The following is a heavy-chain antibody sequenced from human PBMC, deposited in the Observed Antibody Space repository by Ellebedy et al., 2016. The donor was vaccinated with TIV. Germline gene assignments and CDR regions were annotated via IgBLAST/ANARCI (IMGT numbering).Heavy chain of an antibody. J-gene: IGHJ4*02. CDR3: AREAYGGNSAFDS. CDR1: GITFSRHW. D-gene: IGHD4-23*01. Sequence: GESLKISCAASGITFSRHWMNWVRRAPGKGLEWVANIKHDGSDKFYVDSVKGRFTISRDNAKNSLYLQMNGLRAEDTAFYYCAREAYGGNSAFDSWGQGTLVTVSS. CDR2: IKHDGSDK. V-gene: IGHV3-7*01.